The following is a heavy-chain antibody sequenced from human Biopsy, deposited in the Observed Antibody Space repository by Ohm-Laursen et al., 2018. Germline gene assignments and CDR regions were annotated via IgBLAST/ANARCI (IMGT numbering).Heavy chain of an antibody. D-gene: IGHD3-3*01. Sequence: GTLSLTCTVSGASLSSNYWSWIRQPPGKGLEWLGYFNGSGKTYYNPSPKSRVTISVDPSKNQFSLKLNAVTAADTDVYYCAKGITVYGVVLPYYFDDWGQGTLVTVSS. CDR3: AKGITVYGVVLPYYFDD. J-gene: IGHJ4*02. CDR2: FNGSGKT. CDR1: GASLSSNY. V-gene: IGHV4-59*01.